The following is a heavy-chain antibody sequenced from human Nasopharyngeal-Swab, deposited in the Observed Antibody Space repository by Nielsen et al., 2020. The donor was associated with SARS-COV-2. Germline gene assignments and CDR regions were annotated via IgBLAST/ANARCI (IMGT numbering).Heavy chain of an antibody. D-gene: IGHD3-3*01. Sequence: VRQAPGKGLEWIGEIYHSGSTNYNPSLKSRLTISVDTSKNQFSLKLSSVTAADTAVYYCVRRPYDFWSGYYDYYFDYWGQGTLVTVSS. CDR2: IYHSGST. J-gene: IGHJ4*02. V-gene: IGHV4-4*02. CDR3: VRRPYDFWSGYYDYYFDY.